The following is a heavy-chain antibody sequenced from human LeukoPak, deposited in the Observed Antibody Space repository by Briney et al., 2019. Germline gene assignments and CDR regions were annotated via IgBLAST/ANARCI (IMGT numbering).Heavy chain of an antibody. CDR1: GFTFSGYA. CDR3: ARGGMYDSYYFFYMDV. J-gene: IGHJ6*03. V-gene: IGHV3-30*01. D-gene: IGHD3-22*01. CDR2: ISYDGYNK. Sequence: PGTSLRLSCAAFGFTFSGYAVHWVRQAPGKGLQWVAAISYDGYNKYYADSLKGRFTISRENSKNTLWLQMNSLRAEDTAVYYCARGGMYDSYYFFYMDVWGKGTTVTVSS.